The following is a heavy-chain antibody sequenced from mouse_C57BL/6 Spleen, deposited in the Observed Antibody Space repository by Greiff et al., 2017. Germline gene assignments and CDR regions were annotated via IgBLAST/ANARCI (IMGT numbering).Heavy chain of an antibody. D-gene: IGHD1-3*01. J-gene: IGHJ2*01. Sequence: QVQLQQSGTELVKPGASVKLSCKASGYTFTSYWMHWVKQRPGQGLEWIGNINPSNGGTNYNEKFKSKATLTVDKSSSTAYMQLSSLTSEDSAVYFGARVGYNSFFGYWGQGTTLTVSS. CDR1: GYTFTSYW. CDR3: ARVGYNSFFGY. V-gene: IGHV1-53*01. CDR2: INPSNGGT.